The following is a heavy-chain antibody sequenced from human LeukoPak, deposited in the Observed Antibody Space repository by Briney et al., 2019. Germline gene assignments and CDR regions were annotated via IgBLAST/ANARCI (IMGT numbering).Heavy chain of an antibody. J-gene: IGHJ5*02. CDR2: MKEEGSEE. CDR3: ARALRTLNWFDP. V-gene: IGHV3-7*01. Sequence: GGSLRPSCGAPGSTFTNYWMSWARQAPGKGLEWVANMKEEGSEEYYVDSVKGRSTTYTATAKNSLYLQMTSLRTEDTAVYYCARALRTLNWFDPWGQGTLVTVSS. CDR1: GSTFTNYW.